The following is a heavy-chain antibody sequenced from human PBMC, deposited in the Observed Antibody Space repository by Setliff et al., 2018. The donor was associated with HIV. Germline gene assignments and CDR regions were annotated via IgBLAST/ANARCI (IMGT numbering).Heavy chain of an antibody. Sequence: GGSLRLSCAASGFTFSSYAMSWVRQAPGKGLEWVSGISGNGGSTRYADSVKGRFTISRDNAKNTLYLQMNSLKVEDTAVYYCASDGGYGTPFDYWGQGALVTVSS. J-gene: IGHJ4*02. D-gene: IGHD5-18*01. CDR2: ISGNGGST. CDR1: GFTFSSYA. V-gene: IGHV3-23*01. CDR3: ASDGGYGTPFDY.